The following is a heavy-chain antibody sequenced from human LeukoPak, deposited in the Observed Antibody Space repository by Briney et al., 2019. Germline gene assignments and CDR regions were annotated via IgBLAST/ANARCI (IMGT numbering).Heavy chain of an antibody. V-gene: IGHV4-61*02. D-gene: IGHD5-24*01. CDR2: IYTSGST. CDR3: ARHYVEPGDGYNELVWRVFDY. Sequence: SETLSLTCTVSGGSISSGSYYWSWIRQPAGKGLEWIGRIYTSGSTNYNPSLKSRVTISVDTSKNQFSLKLSSVTAADTAVYYCARHYVEPGDGYNELVWRVFDYWGQGTLVTVSS. J-gene: IGHJ4*02. CDR1: GGSISSGSYY.